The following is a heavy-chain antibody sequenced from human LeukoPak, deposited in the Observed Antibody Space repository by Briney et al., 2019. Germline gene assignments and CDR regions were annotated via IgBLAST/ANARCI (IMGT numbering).Heavy chain of an antibody. D-gene: IGHD3-16*02. CDR2: ISVYYGNT. V-gene: IGHV1-18*01. CDR1: GYTFTNYG. Sequence: ASVKVSCKASGYTFTNYGISWVRQAPGQGLEWMGWISVYYGNTNYAQKFQGRVTMTTDTSTSTVYLEVRSLRSDDTAVYYCARDYDYVWGSYRLEPFDYWGQGTLVTVSS. CDR3: ARDYDYVWGSYRLEPFDY. J-gene: IGHJ4*02.